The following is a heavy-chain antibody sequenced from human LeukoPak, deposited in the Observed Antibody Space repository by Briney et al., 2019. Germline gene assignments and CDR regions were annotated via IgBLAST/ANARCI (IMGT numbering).Heavy chain of an antibody. J-gene: IGHJ5*02. CDR1: GFTFNSFE. D-gene: IGHD6-19*01. CDR3: ARDPGVAGTWFDP. CDR2: ITSSGSAM. Sequence: GGSLRLSCAASGFTFNSFEMIWVRQAPGKGLDWVSHITSSGSAMFYADSVKGRFTISRDNAKNALYLQMSSLRAEDTAVYYCARDPGVAGTWFDPWGQGTLVTVSS. V-gene: IGHV3-48*03.